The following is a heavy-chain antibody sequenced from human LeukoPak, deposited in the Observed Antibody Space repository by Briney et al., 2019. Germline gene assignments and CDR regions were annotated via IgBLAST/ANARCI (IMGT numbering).Heavy chain of an antibody. CDR1: GGSISSGSYY. D-gene: IGHD2-15*01. CDR3: ASNVADY. Sequence: PSETLSLTCTVSGGSISSGSYYWSWIRQPAGKGLEWIGRIYTSGSTNYNPSLKSRVTISVDTSKNQFSLKLSSVTAADTAVYYCASNVADYWGQGTLVTVSS. J-gene: IGHJ4*02. V-gene: IGHV4-61*02. CDR2: IYTSGST.